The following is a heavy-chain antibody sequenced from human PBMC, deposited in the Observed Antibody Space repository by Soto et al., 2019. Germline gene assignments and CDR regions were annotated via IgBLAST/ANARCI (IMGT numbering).Heavy chain of an antibody. V-gene: IGHV3-49*04. CDR2: IRSKAYGGTT. J-gene: IGHJ6*02. CDR3: TRDGDMDSGGRYYYYGMDV. CDR1: GFTFGDYA. D-gene: IGHD1-26*01. Sequence: GGSLRLSCTASGFTFGDYAMSWVRQAPGKGLEWVGFIRSKAYGGTTEYAASVKGRFTISRDDSKSIAYLQMNSLKTEDTAVYYCTRDGDMDSGGRYYYYGMDVWGQGTTVTVSS.